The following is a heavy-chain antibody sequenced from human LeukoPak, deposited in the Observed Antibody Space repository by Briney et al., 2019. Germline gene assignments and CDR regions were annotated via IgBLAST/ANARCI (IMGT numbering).Heavy chain of an antibody. CDR2: ISGSGGST. J-gene: IGHJ4*02. D-gene: IGHD2-15*01. Sequence: PGGSLRLSCAASGFTFSSYAMSWVRQAPGKGLEWVSAISGSGGSTYYADSVKGRFTISRDNSENTLYLQMNSLRAEDTAVYYCAKERDIVVVVAAPHFDYWGQGTLVTVSS. CDR1: GFTFSSYA. CDR3: AKERDIVVVVAAPHFDY. V-gene: IGHV3-23*01.